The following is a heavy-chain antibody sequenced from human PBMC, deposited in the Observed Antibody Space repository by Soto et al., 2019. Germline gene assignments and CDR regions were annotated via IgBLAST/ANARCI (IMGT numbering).Heavy chain of an antibody. CDR1: GGSISSGGYF. CDR3: ARHNYGSGSTYFDY. CDR2: IYHSGST. J-gene: IGHJ4*02. D-gene: IGHD3-10*01. V-gene: IGHV4-30-2*01. Sequence: SETLSLTCAVSGGSISSGGYFWSWIRQPPGKGLEWIGYIYHSGSTYYNPSLKSRVTISVDTSKNQFSLKLNSMTAADTAVYYCARHNYGSGSTYFDYWGEGAVVTVSS.